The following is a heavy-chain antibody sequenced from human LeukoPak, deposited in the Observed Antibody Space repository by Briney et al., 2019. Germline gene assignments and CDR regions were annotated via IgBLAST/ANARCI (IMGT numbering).Heavy chain of an antibody. D-gene: IGHD4/OR15-4a*01. CDR3: ARGLTYYFDY. Sequence: GGSLRLSCAASGFTFSNYNMNWVRQAPGKGLEWISYISSSTSTIYYADPVKGRFTISRDNAKNSLYLQMNSLRAEDTAVYYCARGLTYYFDYWSQGTLVTVSS. CDR2: ISSSTSTI. V-gene: IGHV3-48*01. CDR1: GFTFSNYN. J-gene: IGHJ4*02.